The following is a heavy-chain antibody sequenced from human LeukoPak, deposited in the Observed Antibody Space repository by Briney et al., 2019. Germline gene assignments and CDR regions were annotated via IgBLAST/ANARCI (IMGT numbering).Heavy chain of an antibody. Sequence: GRSLRLSCAASGFTFDDYAMHWVRQAPGKGLEWVSGISWNSGSIGYADSVKGRFTISRDNAKHSLYLQMNSLRAEDTALYYCAKGEWLVTNFYYFDYWGQGTLVTVSS. CDR3: AKGEWLVTNFYYFDY. V-gene: IGHV3-9*01. CDR2: ISWNSGSI. J-gene: IGHJ4*02. CDR1: GFTFDDYA. D-gene: IGHD6-19*01.